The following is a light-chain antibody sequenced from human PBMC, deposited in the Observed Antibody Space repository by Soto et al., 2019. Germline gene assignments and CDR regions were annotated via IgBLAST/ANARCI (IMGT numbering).Light chain of an antibody. Sequence: DIQMTQFPSSLSASVGDSVTITCRASQSISSWLAWYQQKPGRAPKLLIYKASSLESGVPSRFSGSGSGTEFTINISSLQTDDFANYYCQQYNRYTWTFGQGSKVDIK. J-gene: IGKJ1*01. V-gene: IGKV1-5*03. CDR1: QSISSW. CDR3: QQYNRYTWT. CDR2: KAS.